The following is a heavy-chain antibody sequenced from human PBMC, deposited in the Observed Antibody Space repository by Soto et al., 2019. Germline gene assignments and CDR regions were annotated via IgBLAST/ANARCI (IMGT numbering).Heavy chain of an antibody. D-gene: IGHD3-22*01. V-gene: IGHV4-30-2*01. CDR2: IYHSGST. Sequence: PSETLSLTCAVSGGSISSGGYSWSWIRQPPGKGLEWIGYIYHSGSTYYNPSLKSRVTISVDRSKNQFSLKLSSVTAADTAVYYCAREYYYDSSGYLDYWGQGALVTDSS. CDR1: GGSISSGGYS. CDR3: AREYYYDSSGYLDY. J-gene: IGHJ4*02.